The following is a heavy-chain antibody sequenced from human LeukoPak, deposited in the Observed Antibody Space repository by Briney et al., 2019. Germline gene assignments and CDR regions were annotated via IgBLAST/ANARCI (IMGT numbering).Heavy chain of an antibody. CDR3: ARGSSGSYYFLDY. Sequence: GASVKVSCKASGYTFTGYYMHWVRQAPGQGLEWMGWINPNSGGTNYAQKFQGRVTMTRDTSISTAYMELSRLRSDDTAVYYCARGSSGSYYFLDYWGQGTLVTVSS. D-gene: IGHD1-26*01. CDR1: GYTFTGYY. J-gene: IGHJ4*02. CDR2: INPNSGGT. V-gene: IGHV1-2*02.